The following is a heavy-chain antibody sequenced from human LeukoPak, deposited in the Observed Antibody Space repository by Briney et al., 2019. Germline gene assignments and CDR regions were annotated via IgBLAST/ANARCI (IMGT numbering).Heavy chain of an antibody. Sequence: GTSLRLSCAASGFXFTSYGMHWVRQAPGKGLEWVALITYDGYYKYYSDSVKGRFTISSDTSKNTLYLQMNSLRAEDTAVYYCAKEVRPYYGSGSSYWGQGTLVTVSS. J-gene: IGHJ4*02. V-gene: IGHV3-30*18. D-gene: IGHD3-10*01. CDR1: GFXFTSYG. CDR3: AKEVRPYYGSGSSY. CDR2: ITYDGYYK.